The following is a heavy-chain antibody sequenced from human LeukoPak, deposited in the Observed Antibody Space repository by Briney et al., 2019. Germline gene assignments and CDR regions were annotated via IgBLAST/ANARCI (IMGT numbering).Heavy chain of an antibody. J-gene: IGHJ5*02. CDR1: GFTFSSYG. Sequence: GGTLRLSCAASGFTFSSYGMSWVRQAPGKGLEWVSVIYSGGSTYYADSVKGRFTISRDNSKNTLYLQMNSLRAEDTAVYYCARSSGTDSGWWYWFDPWGQGTLVTVSS. D-gene: IGHD6-19*01. V-gene: IGHV3-53*01. CDR3: ARSSGTDSGWWYWFDP. CDR2: IYSGGST.